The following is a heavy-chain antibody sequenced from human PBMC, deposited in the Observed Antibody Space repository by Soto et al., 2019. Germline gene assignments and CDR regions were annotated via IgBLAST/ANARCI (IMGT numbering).Heavy chain of an antibody. CDR1: GGTFSSYA. Sequence: SVKVSCKASGGTFSSYAISWVRQAPGQGLEWMGGIIPIFGTANYAQKFQGRVTITTDESTSTAYMELSSLRSEDTAVYYCARTDSSSSGTLEFDPWGQGTLVTVSS. CDR2: IIPIFGTA. D-gene: IGHD6-6*01. V-gene: IGHV1-69*05. J-gene: IGHJ5*02. CDR3: ARTDSSSSGTLEFDP.